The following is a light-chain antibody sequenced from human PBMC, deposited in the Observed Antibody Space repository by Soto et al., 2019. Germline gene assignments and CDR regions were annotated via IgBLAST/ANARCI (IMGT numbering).Light chain of an antibody. CDR1: QSVSSN. Sequence: EIVMTQSPATLSVSPGERATLSCRASQSVSSNLAWYQQKPGQAPRLLIYGASTRATGIPARFSGSGSGTEFTLTISSLEPEDFALYYCQHRSNWPTFGGGTKVDVK. CDR3: QHRSNWPT. CDR2: GAS. J-gene: IGKJ4*01. V-gene: IGKV3-15*01.